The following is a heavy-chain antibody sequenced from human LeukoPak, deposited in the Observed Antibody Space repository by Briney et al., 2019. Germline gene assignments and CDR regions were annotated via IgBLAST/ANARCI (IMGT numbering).Heavy chain of an antibody. CDR2: IKQDGSEK. CDR1: GFTFRNYA. Sequence: SGRSLRLSCAASGFTFRNYAIHWVRQAPGKGLEWVANIKQDGSEKYYVDSVKGRFTISRDNAKNSLYLQMNSLRAEDTAVYYCARDQRIAAGGGFAGARDYWGQGTLVTVSS. CDR3: ARDQRIAAGGGFAGARDY. D-gene: IGHD6-13*01. V-gene: IGHV3-7*01. J-gene: IGHJ4*02.